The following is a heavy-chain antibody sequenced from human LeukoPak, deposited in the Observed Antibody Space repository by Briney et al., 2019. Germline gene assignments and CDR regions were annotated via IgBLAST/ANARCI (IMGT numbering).Heavy chain of an antibody. D-gene: IGHD3-22*01. CDR2: ISSSGSTI. V-gene: IGHV3-11*01. J-gene: IGHJ4*02. Sequence: GGSLRLSCAASGFTFSDYYMSWIRQAPGKGLEWVSYISSSGSTIYYADSVKGRFTISRDNAKNSLYLQMNSLRAEDTAVYYCGGALYYYVSSGYSDYGGKGTRVPVPS. CDR1: GFTFSDYY. CDR3: GGALYYYVSSGYSDY.